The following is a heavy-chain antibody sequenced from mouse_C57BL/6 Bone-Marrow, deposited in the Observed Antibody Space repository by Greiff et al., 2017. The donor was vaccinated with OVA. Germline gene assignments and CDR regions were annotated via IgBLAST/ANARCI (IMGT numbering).Heavy chain of an antibody. CDR1: GYTFTNYW. J-gene: IGHJ2*01. V-gene: IGHV1-69*01. Sequence: VQLQQPGAELVMPGASVKLSCKASGYTFTNYWMHWVKQRPGQGLEWIGEIDPSDSDTNYNQKFKGKATLTVDKSSSTAYMQLSSLTSEDSAVYYCARRGLCYYFDYWGQGTTLTVSS. CDR3: ARRGLCYYFDY. CDR2: IDPSDSDT.